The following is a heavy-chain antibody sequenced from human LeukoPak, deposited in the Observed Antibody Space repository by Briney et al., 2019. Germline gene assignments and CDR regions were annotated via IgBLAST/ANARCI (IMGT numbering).Heavy chain of an antibody. CDR3: ARCWTSCFRTDY. D-gene: IGHD2-15*01. J-gene: IGHJ4*02. CDR1: GGSIVSYSYY. CDR2: IYYSGNT. Sequence: SETLSLTCTVSGGSIVSYSYYWGWIRQSPGKGLEWIGNIYYSGNTYYNPSLKSRVTISVDTSKNQFSLRLSSVIAADTAVYYCARCWTSCFRTDYWGQGTLVTVSS. V-gene: IGHV4-39*01.